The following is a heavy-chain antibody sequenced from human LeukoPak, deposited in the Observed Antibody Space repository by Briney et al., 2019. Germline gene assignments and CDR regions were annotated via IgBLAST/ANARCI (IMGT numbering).Heavy chain of an antibody. Sequence: PPETLSLTCAVYGGSFSGYYWGWIRQPPGKGLEWIGSIYYSGSTYYNPSLKSRVTISVDTSKNQFSLKLSSVTAADTAVYYCARHAAVAGTRGYDAFDIWGQGTMVTVSS. CDR3: ARHAAVAGTRGYDAFDI. CDR1: GGSFSGYY. CDR2: IYYSGST. V-gene: IGHV4-39*01. J-gene: IGHJ3*02. D-gene: IGHD6-19*01.